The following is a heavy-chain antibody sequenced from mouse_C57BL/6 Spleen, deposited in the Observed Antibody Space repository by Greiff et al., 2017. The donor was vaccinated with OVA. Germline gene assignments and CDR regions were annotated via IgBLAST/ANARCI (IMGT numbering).Heavy chain of an antibody. V-gene: IGHV2-3*01. D-gene: IGHD1-1*01. CDR1: GFSLTSYG. J-gene: IGHJ4*01. CDR3: AKEGTTVVEGAMED. Sequence: VKLMESGPGLVAPSQSLSITCTVSGFSLTSYGVSWVRQPPGKGLEWLGVIWGDGSTNYHSALISRLSISKDNSKSQVFVKLNSLQTDATATYYCAKEGTTVVEGAMEDWGQGTSVTVST. CDR2: IWGDGST.